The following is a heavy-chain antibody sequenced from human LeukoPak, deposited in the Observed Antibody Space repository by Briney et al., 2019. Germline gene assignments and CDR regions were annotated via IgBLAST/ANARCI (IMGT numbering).Heavy chain of an antibody. CDR2: ISGSGGST. Sequence: GGSLRLSCAASGFTFSNYAMSWVRQAPGKGLEWVSVISGSGGSTYYAGSVKGRFTISRDNSKNTLYLQMNSLRAEDTAVYYCAKDQKMHGDYWGQGTLVTVSS. CDR1: GFTFSNYA. J-gene: IGHJ4*02. CDR3: AKDQKMHGDY. D-gene: IGHD3-10*01. V-gene: IGHV3-23*01.